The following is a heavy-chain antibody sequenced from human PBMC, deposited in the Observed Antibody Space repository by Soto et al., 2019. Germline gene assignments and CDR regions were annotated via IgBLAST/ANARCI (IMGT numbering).Heavy chain of an antibody. CDR2: SSPKSSAI. J-gene: IGHJ4*02. Sequence: SLRLSCAASGFTFSNYAMNWVRQAPGKGLEWVSYSSPKSSAIDHADPVKGRFTISRDNARNSLCLHMNSLRDEDTAVYYCARDRCSSTTVTIMDYWGQGTLVTVAS. D-gene: IGHD4-17*01. CDR1: GFTFSNYA. CDR3: ARDRCSSTTVTIMDY. V-gene: IGHV3-48*02.